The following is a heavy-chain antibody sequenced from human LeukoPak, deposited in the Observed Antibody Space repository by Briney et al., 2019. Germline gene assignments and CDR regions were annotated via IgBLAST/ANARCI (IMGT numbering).Heavy chain of an antibody. CDR1: GFTFSSYE. D-gene: IGHD3-10*01. CDR2: ISSSGSTI. CDR3: ARDSGYSNYESYYMDV. J-gene: IGHJ6*03. V-gene: IGHV3-48*03. Sequence: GGSLRLSCAASGFTFSSYEMNWVRQAPGKGLEWVSYISSSGSTIYYADSVKGRFTISRDNAKNSLYLQMNSLRAEDTAVYYCARDSGYSNYESYYMDVWGKGTTVTVSS.